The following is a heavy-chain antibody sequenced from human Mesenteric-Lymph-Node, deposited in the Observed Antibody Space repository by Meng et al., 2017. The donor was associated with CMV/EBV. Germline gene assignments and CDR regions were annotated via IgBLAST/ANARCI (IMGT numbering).Heavy chain of an antibody. CDR3: TRDFYYYFEY. Sequence: GESLKISCAASGFTFSMSAMHWVRQAPGKGLEWVAFIGYDGSDKYYADSVKGRFTISRDNSKSTLFLQLSSLRAEDTAVYYCTRDFYYYFEYWGQGPVVTVSS. V-gene: IGHV3-30*02. CDR2: IGYDGSDK. D-gene: IGHD2/OR15-2a*01. CDR1: GFTFSMSA. J-gene: IGHJ4*02.